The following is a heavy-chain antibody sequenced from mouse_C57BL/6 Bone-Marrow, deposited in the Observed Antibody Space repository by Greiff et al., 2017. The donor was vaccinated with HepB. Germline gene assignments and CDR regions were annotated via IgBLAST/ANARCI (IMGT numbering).Heavy chain of an antibody. CDR3: ARDGGSSLYYYAMDY. J-gene: IGHJ4*01. V-gene: IGHV5-17*01. CDR2: ISSGSSTI. Sequence: EVMLVESGGGLVKPGGSLKLSCAASGFTFSDYGMHWVRQAPEKGLEWVAYISSGSSTIYYADTVKGRFTISRDNAKNTLFLQMTRLRSEDTAMYYCARDGGSSLYYYAMDYWGQGTSVTVSS. D-gene: IGHD1-1*01. CDR1: GFTFSDYG.